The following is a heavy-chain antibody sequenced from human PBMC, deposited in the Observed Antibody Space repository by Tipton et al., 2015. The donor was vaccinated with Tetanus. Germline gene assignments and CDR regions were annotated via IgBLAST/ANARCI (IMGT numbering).Heavy chain of an antibody. D-gene: IGHD6-19*01. V-gene: IGHV4-30-2*01. Sequence: TLSLTCTVSGVSIRNGGYSWSWIRQPPGKGLEWIGYTYHSGGTYYNPFLKSRVTISVDRSNNQFSLDLTSVTAADTAVYFCAKSDGAQTSGWYPSLYFDFWGQGTLVTVSS. J-gene: IGHJ4*02. CDR1: GVSIRNGGYS. CDR2: TYHSGGT. CDR3: AKSDGAQTSGWYPSLYFDF.